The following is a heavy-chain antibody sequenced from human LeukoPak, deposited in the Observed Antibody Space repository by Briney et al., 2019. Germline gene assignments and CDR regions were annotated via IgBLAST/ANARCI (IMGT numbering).Heavy chain of an antibody. V-gene: IGHV5-51*01. CDR1: GYIFTSYW. CDR2: IYPGDSGT. CDR3: ARLGITMVRSFSNPDQRYYFDY. D-gene: IGHD3-10*01. Sequence: GESLKISCKGSGYIFTSYWIGWVRQMPGKGLEWMGIIYPGDSGTRYSPSFQGQATISADKPISTAYLQGRSLKASDTAMYYCARLGITMVRSFSNPDQRYYFDYWGQGTLVTVSS. J-gene: IGHJ4*02.